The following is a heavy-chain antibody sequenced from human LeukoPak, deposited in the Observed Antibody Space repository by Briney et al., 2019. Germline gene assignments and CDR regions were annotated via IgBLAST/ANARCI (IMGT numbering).Heavy chain of an antibody. CDR1: GGSITSSDYY. D-gene: IGHD6-19*01. CDR3: ARQRFYRTGLYPNWFDY. J-gene: IGHJ5*01. V-gene: IGHV4-39*01. CDR2: IYYSGST. Sequence: PSETLSLTCTVSGGSITSSDYYWAWVRQPPGKGLEWIGSIYYSGSTYYNPSLKSRLTLSVDTSKNQFSLNLNSVTAADTAVYYCARQRFYRTGLYPNWFDYWGQRTLVTVSS.